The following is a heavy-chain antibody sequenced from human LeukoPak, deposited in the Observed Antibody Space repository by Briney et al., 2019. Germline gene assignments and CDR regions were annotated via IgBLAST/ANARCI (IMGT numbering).Heavy chain of an antibody. J-gene: IGHJ4*02. CDR3: ARSPGGNARTWLDY. CDR2: TNGATGNT. D-gene: IGHD4-23*01. Sequence: ASVKVSCKASGYTFTNYALHWVRQAPGQRLEWMGWTNGATGNTRFSQDFQGRLTITIDTSASIAYMDLSSLRSEDTAVYYCARSPGGNARTWLDYWGQGTLVTVSS. CDR1: GYTFTNYA. V-gene: IGHV1-3*02.